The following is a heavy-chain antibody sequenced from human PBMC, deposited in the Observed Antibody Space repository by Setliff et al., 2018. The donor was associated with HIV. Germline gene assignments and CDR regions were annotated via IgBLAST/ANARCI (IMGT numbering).Heavy chain of an antibody. CDR1: GDSIFTSTYY. CDR3: ARLGRPYSGQGWFDP. J-gene: IGHJ5*02. Sequence: PSETLSLTCSVSGDSIFTSTYYWGWIRQPPGKRLEWIGSIYYSGNTYYNPSLKSRVTISVDTSKNQFFLNLSSVAATDSAVYYCARLGRPYSGQGWFDPWGQETLVTVSS. CDR2: IYYSGNT. V-gene: IGHV4-39*01. D-gene: IGHD5-12*01.